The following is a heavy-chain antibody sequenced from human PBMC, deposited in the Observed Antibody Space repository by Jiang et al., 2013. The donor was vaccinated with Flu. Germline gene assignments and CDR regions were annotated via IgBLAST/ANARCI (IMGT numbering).Heavy chain of an antibody. CDR3: ARETPSYSSSWYRGLGYYYYGMDV. CDR2: INPSGGST. V-gene: IGHV1-46*01. Sequence: SGYTFTSYYMHWVRQAPGQGLEWMGIINPSGGSTSYAQKFQGRVTMTRDTSTSTVYMELSSLRSEDTAVYYCARETPSYSSSWYRGLGYYYYGMDVWGQGTTVTVSS. CDR1: GYTFTSYY. J-gene: IGHJ6*02. D-gene: IGHD6-13*01.